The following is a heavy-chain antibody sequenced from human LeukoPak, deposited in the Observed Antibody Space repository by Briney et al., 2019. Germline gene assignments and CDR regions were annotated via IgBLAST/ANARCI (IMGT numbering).Heavy chain of an antibody. CDR3: ARSAPSDSSGWYLGGI. V-gene: IGHV4-34*01. CDR2: INRSGST. D-gene: IGHD6-19*01. CDR1: GGSVSGYY. J-gene: IGHJ4*02. Sequence: KTSETLSLTCAVYGGSVSGYYCSWIRQPPGKGLEWIGEINRSGSTNYNPSLKSRVTISVDTSKNQFSLKLSSVTAADTAVYYCARSAPSDSSGWYLGGIWGQGTLVTVSS.